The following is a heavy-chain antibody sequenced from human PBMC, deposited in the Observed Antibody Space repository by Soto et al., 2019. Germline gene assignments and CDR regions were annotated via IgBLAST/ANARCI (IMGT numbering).Heavy chain of an antibody. CDR3: ASYGYSYGGWFDP. Sequence: QVQLVESGGGVVQPGRSLRLSCAASGFTFSSYAMHWVRQAPGKGLEWVAVISYDGSNKYYADSVKGRFTISRDNSKNTLYLQMNSLRAEGTAVYYCASYGYSYGGWFDPWGQGTLVTVSS. CDR1: GFTFSSYA. D-gene: IGHD5-18*01. J-gene: IGHJ5*02. V-gene: IGHV3-30-3*01. CDR2: ISYDGSNK.